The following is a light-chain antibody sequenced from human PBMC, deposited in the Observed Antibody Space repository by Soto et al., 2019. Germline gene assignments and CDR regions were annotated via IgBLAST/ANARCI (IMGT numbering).Light chain of an antibody. Sequence: DIQMTQSPSSLSASVGDRVTITCQASQDISNYLNWYQQKPGKAPKLLIYDASNLETGVPSRFSGIGSGTDFTFTISSMTPEDIATYYCQQYDNIITFGQGTRLEIK. CDR3: QQYDNIIT. CDR1: QDISNY. CDR2: DAS. J-gene: IGKJ5*01. V-gene: IGKV1-33*01.